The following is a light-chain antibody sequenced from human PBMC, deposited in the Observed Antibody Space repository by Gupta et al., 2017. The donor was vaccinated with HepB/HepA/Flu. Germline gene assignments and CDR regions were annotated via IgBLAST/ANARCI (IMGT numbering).Light chain of an antibody. CDR2: DAS. CDR3: QQRSNWPLT. V-gene: IGKV3-11*01. J-gene: IGKJ4*01. CDR1: PSVSSY. Sequence: EIVLTQPPATLSLSPGERATLSCRASPSVSSYLAWYQQKPGQAPRLLIHDASNRATGIPARFSGSGSGTDFTLTISSLEPEDFAVYYCQQRSNWPLTFGGGTKVEIK.